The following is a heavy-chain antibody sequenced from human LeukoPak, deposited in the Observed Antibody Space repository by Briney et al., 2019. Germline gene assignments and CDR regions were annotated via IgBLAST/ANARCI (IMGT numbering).Heavy chain of an antibody. CDR1: GFTFSSYE. D-gene: IGHD5-12*01. J-gene: IGHJ4*02. Sequence: GGSLRPSCAASGFTFSSYEMNWVRQAPGKGLEWVSYISSSGSTIYYADSVKGRFTISRDNAKNSLYLQMNSLRAEDTAVYYCAREWHSGHDYWGQGTLVTVSS. V-gene: IGHV3-48*03. CDR2: ISSSGSTI. CDR3: AREWHSGHDY.